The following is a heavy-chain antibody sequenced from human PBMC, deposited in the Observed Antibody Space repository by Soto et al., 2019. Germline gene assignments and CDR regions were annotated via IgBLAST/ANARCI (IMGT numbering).Heavy chain of an antibody. CDR2: ISYDGSNK. Sequence: GGSLRLSCAASGFTFSSYAMHWVRQAPGKGLEWVAVISYDGSNKYYADSVKGRFTISRDNSKNTLYLQMNSLRAEDTAVYYCARDAWNDEFDWFDPWGQGTLVTVSS. CDR3: ARDAWNDEFDWFDP. CDR1: GFTFSSYA. V-gene: IGHV3-30-3*01. J-gene: IGHJ5*02. D-gene: IGHD1-1*01.